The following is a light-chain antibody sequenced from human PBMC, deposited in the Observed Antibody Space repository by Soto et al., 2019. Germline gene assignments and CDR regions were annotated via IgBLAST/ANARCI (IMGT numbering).Light chain of an antibody. V-gene: IGLV2-14*01. J-gene: IGLJ1*01. Sequence: QSVLTQPASVSGSPGQSIAISRTGSSSDIGIYKYVSWYQQHPGKVPKLIIYEVTNRPSGVSNRFSGPKSGNTASLTISGLQAEDEADYYCSSYTTSSTRVFGPGTKVTVL. CDR2: EVT. CDR3: SSYTTSSTRV. CDR1: SSDIGIYKY.